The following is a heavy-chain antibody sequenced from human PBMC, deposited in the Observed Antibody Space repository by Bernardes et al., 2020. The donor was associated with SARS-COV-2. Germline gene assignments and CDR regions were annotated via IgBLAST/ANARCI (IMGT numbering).Heavy chain of an antibody. CDR2: ISSSSSYI. J-gene: IGHJ4*02. D-gene: IGHD3-9*01. V-gene: IGHV3-21*01. CDR1: GFTFSSYS. Sequence: GSLRLSCAASGFTFSSYSMNWVRQAPGKGLEWVSSISSSSSYIYYADSVKGRFTISRDNAKNSLYLQMNSLRAEDTAVYYCARDVYYDILTGYYDYWGQGTLVTVSS. CDR3: ARDVYYDILTGYYDY.